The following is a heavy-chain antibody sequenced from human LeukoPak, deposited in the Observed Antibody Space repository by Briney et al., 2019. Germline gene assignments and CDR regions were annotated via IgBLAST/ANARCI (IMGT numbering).Heavy chain of an antibody. D-gene: IGHD5-18*01. Sequence: GGSLRLSCAASGFTFSSFAMSWVRQAAGKGLEWVSTISSSSVITYYADSVRGRFTISRDNSKNTLYLQMNSLRAEDTAVYYCAKKIWLLGYVGYFDYWGQGTLVTVSS. J-gene: IGHJ4*02. CDR2: ISSSSVIT. CDR1: GFTFSSFA. V-gene: IGHV3-23*01. CDR3: AKKIWLLGYVGYFDY.